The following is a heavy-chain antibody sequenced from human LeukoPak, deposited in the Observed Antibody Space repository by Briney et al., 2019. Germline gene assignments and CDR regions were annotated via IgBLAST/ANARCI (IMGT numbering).Heavy chain of an antibody. J-gene: IGHJ6*02. CDR1: GFTFSSYG. Sequence: GGSLRLSCAASGFTFSSYGMHWVRQAPGKGLEWVAVIWYDGSNKYYADSVKGRFTISRDNSKNTLYLQMNSLRAEDTAVYYCARDNYDFWSGIPPDYYYGMDVWGQGTTVTVSS. D-gene: IGHD3-3*01. CDR3: ARDNYDFWSGIPPDYYYGMDV. CDR2: IWYDGSNK. V-gene: IGHV3-33*01.